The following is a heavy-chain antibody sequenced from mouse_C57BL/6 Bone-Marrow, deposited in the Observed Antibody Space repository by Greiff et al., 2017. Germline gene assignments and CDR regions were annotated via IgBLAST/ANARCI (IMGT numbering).Heavy chain of an antibody. CDR1: GFTFSSYA. J-gene: IGHJ4*01. CDR3: TRRLLAGAMDY. CDR2: ISSGGDYI. D-gene: IGHD2-3*01. Sequence: EVKLVESGAGLVKPGGSLKLSCAASGFTFSSYAMSWVRQTPEKRLEWVAYISSGGDYIYYADTVKGRFTISRDNARNTLYLQMSSLKSEDTAMYYCTRRLLAGAMDYWGQGTSVTVSS. V-gene: IGHV5-9-1*02.